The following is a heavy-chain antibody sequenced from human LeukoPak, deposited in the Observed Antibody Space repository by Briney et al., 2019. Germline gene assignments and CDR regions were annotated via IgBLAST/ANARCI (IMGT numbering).Heavy chain of an antibody. J-gene: IGHJ3*02. CDR3: AKQNVELMVFASSAFDI. V-gene: IGHV3-30*18. Sequence: GGSLRLSCAASGFTFSSHLMHWVRQAPGKGLEWVAVISYDGSNKYYADSVKGRFTISRDRSKNTLFLQMNSLRAEDTAVYYCAKQNVELMVFASSAFDIWGQGTMVTVSS. CDR1: GFTFSSHL. D-gene: IGHD2-8*01. CDR2: ISYDGSNK.